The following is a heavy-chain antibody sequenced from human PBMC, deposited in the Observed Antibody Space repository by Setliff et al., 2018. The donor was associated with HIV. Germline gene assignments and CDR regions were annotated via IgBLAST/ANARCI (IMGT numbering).Heavy chain of an antibody. CDR2: ILPIFNKV. CDR3: ARDNVDTDSRTYLHH. J-gene: IGHJ5*02. V-gene: IGHV1-69*04. CDR1: GGSFSSYA. D-gene: IGHD3-22*01. Sequence: ASVKVSCKASGGSFSSYALHWVRQAPGQGLEWMGNILPIFNKVNYAQKFRGRVTITADKSTSTAYMELSSLTSDEAAVYFCARDNVDTDSRTYLHHWGQGTLVTVSS.